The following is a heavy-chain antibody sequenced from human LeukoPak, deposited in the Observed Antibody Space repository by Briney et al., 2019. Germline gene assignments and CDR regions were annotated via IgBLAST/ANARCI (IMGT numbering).Heavy chain of an antibody. CDR1: GFTFSNAW. CDR3: TTGDDYIWGSYLDY. CDR2: IKSKTDGGTT. D-gene: IGHD3-16*02. J-gene: IGHJ4*02. V-gene: IGHV3-15*01. Sequence: GGSLRLSCAASGFTFSNAWMSWVRQAPGKGLEWVGRIKSKTDGGTTDYAAPVKGRFTISRDDSKNTLYLQMNSLKTEDTAVYYCTTGDDYIWGSYLDYWGQGTLVTVSS.